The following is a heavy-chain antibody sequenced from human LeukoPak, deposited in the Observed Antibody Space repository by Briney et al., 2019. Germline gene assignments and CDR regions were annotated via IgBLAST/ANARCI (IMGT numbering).Heavy chain of an antibody. CDR2: IKEDGSKT. CDR3: ATRGVAVPRTEFDY. D-gene: IGHD6-19*01. V-gene: IGHV3-7*01. CDR1: GFTFNNHW. Sequence: GGSLRLSCAASGFTFNNHWMNWVRQAPGKGPEWVANIKEDGSKTFYVDSVKGRFTISRGNANNSLYPQMNSLRVEDSAVYYCATRGVAVPRTEFDYWGQGTLVTVSS. J-gene: IGHJ4*02.